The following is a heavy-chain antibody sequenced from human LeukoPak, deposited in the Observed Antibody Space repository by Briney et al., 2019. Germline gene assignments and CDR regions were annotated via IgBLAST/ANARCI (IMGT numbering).Heavy chain of an antibody. CDR3: VRGEYSGFDESLVSDY. V-gene: IGHV3-30*02. CDR1: RFTFSNYG. D-gene: IGHD5-12*01. CDR2: IRYDGSNK. J-gene: IGHJ4*02. Sequence: GGSLRLSCVASRFTFSNYGVHWVRQAPGKELQWLAFIRYDGSNKYYADSVKGRFTISRDNSENMLYLEMNSLRVEDTALYYCVRGEYSGFDESLVSDYWGQGTLVTVFS.